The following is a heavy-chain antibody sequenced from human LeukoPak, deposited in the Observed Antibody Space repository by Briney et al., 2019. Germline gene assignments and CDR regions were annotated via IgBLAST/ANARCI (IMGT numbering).Heavy chain of an antibody. Sequence: ASVKVSCKVSGYTLTELSMHWVRQAPGQGLEWMGWINPNSGGTNYAQKFQGRVTMTRDTSISTAYMELSRLRSDDTAVYYCARDLPIQLWLRGIDYWGQGTLVTVSS. CDR2: INPNSGGT. D-gene: IGHD5-18*01. J-gene: IGHJ4*02. CDR3: ARDLPIQLWLRGIDY. CDR1: GYTLTELS. V-gene: IGHV1-2*02.